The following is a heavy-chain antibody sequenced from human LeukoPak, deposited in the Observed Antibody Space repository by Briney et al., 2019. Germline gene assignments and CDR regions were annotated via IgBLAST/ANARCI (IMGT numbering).Heavy chain of an antibody. CDR3: ARVSSGWYYFDY. V-gene: IGHV1-69*13. Sequence: SVKVSCKASGGTFSSYAISWVRQAPGQGLELMGGIIPIFGTANYAQKLQGRVTITADESTSTAYMELSSLRSEDTAVYYCARVSSGWYYFDYWGQGTLVTVSS. CDR2: IIPIFGTA. D-gene: IGHD6-19*01. CDR1: GGTFSSYA. J-gene: IGHJ4*02.